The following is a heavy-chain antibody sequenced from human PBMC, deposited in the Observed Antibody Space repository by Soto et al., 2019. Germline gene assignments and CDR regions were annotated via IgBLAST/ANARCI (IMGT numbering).Heavy chain of an antibody. CDR3: ARVMGTDGWSNHAFDL. J-gene: IGHJ3*01. CDR2: IYYSGST. D-gene: IGHD6-19*01. CDR1: GGSISSSSYY. V-gene: IGHV4-39*01. Sequence: TSETLSLTCTVPGGSISSSSYYWGWIRQPPGKGLEWIGSIYYSGSTYYNPSLKSRVTISVDTSKNSLFLQMNSLRVEDTAVHMCARVMGTDGWSNHAFDLWGQGTMVTVSS.